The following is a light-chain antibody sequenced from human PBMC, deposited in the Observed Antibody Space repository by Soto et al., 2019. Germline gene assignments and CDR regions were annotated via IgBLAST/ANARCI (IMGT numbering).Light chain of an antibody. CDR1: SSDVGGYNY. Sequence: QPVLTQPRSVSGSPGQSVTISCTGTSSDVGGYNYVSWYQQHPGKVPKLMIYDVSKRPSGVPDRFSGSKSGNTASLTISGLQADDEADYYCCSYAGRSTPYVFGTGTKLTVL. V-gene: IGLV2-11*01. CDR2: DVS. J-gene: IGLJ1*01. CDR3: CSYAGRSTPYV.